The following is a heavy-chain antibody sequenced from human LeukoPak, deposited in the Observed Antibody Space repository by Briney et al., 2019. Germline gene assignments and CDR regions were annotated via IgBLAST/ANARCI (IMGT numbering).Heavy chain of an antibody. J-gene: IGHJ6*03. CDR2: MNPNSGNT. D-gene: IGHD6-13*01. CDR3: ARAGSSWSHYYYYYYMDV. CDR1: GYTFTGYY. V-gene: IGHV1-8*03. Sequence: GASVKVSCKASGYTFTGYYMHWVRQATGQGLEWMGWMNPNSGNTGYAQKFQGRVTITRNTSISTAYMELSSLRSEDTAVYYCARAGSSWSHYYYYYYMDVWGKGTTVTVSS.